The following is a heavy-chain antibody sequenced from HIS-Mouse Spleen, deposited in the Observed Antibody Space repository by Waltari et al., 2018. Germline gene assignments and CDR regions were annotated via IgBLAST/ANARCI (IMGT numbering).Heavy chain of an antibody. D-gene: IGHD6-13*01. J-gene: IGHJ2*01. Sequence: QLQLQESGPGLVKPSETLSLTCPVSGGSISISRYSWGWFRQPPGKGLEWIGSIHYSGSTYYNPSLKSRVTISVDTSKNQFSLKLSSVTAADTAVYYCAREIPYSSSWYDWYFDLWGRGTLVTVSS. V-gene: IGHV4-39*07. CDR2: IHYSGST. CDR1: GGSISISRYS. CDR3: AREIPYSSSWYDWYFDL.